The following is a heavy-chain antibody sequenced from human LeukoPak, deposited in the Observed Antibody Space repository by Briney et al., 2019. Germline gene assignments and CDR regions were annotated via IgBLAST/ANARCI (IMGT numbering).Heavy chain of an antibody. V-gene: IGHV3-43*02. D-gene: IGHD6-13*01. CDR2: MSGYCGSI. CDR1: GFPFDDYG. CDR3: AKDSSSWYQY. Sequence: GGPLRLSCAASGFPFDDYGMHGVRQAPRKGLELVSLMSGYCGSIYYAVSVKGRFNICRHNSKPSLSLQMNSLRTEDTAFYYCAKDSSSWYQYWGQGTLVTVSS. J-gene: IGHJ4*02.